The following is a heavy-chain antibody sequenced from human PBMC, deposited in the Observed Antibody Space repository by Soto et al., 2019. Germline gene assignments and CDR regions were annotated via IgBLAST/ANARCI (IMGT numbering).Heavy chain of an antibody. CDR2: INHSGST. J-gene: IGHJ6*04. V-gene: IGHV4-34*01. CDR1: GGSFSGYY. Sequence: PSETLSLTCAVYGGSFSGYYWSWIRQPPGKGLEWIGEINHSGSTNYDPSLKSRVTISVDTSKNQFSLKLSSVTAADTAVYYCARDHPGWLLPPSYGGMDVWGKGTTVTVSS. CDR3: ARDHPGWLLPPSYGGMDV. D-gene: IGHD3-22*01.